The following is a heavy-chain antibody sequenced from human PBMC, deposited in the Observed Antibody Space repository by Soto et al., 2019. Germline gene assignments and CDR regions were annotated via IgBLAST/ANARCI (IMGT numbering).Heavy chain of an antibody. V-gene: IGHV3-21*01. CDR1: GFTFSSSA. Sequence: PGGSLRLSCAASGFTFSSSAITWVRQAPGKGLEWVSSISSSSSYIYYADSVKGRFTISRDNAKNSLYLQMNSLRAEDTAVYYCARDTDGYGDVFDYWGQGTLVTVSS. CDR2: ISSSSSYI. J-gene: IGHJ4*02. D-gene: IGHD4-17*01. CDR3: ARDTDGYGDVFDY.